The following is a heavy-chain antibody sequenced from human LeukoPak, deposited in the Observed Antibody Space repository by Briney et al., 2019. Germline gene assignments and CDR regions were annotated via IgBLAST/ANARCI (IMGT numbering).Heavy chain of an antibody. D-gene: IGHD4-17*01. CDR2: IYYSGST. Sequence: SETLSLTCTVSGDSIRSYYWSWIRQPPGKGLGWIGYIYYSGSTNYNPSLKSRVTISVDTSKNQFSLKLSSVTAADTAVYYCARHQYGDYEPLKIDYWGQGTLVTVSS. CDR1: GDSIRSYY. V-gene: IGHV4-59*08. J-gene: IGHJ4*02. CDR3: ARHQYGDYEPLKIDY.